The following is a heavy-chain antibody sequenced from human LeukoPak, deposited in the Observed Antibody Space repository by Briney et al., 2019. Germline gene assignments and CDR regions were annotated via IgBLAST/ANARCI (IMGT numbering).Heavy chain of an antibody. CDR3: ARAPPGYYAYYFDY. V-gene: IGHV3-53*01. Sequence: GGSLRLSRAVSGFTVSSNYMSWVRQAPGKGLEWVSFIYSGGSTYYADSVKGRFTISRDNSKNTLYLQMNSLRAEDTAVYYCARAPPGYYAYYFDYWGQGTLVTVSS. CDR1: GFTVSSNY. D-gene: IGHD3-22*01. J-gene: IGHJ4*02. CDR2: IYSGGST.